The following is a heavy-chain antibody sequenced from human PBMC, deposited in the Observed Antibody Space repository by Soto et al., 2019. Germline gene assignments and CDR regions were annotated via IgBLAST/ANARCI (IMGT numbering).Heavy chain of an antibody. Sequence: SETLSLTCTVSGGSISSSSYFWGWIRQPPGEGLEWIGSIYYSGSTYYNPSLKSRVTLSVDTSKNQFSLKLSSVTAADTAVYYCARHPSDFWFDPWGQGTLVTVS. CDR2: IYYSGST. CDR3: ARHPSDFWFDP. D-gene: IGHD2-21*02. V-gene: IGHV4-39*01. J-gene: IGHJ5*02. CDR1: GGSISSSSYF.